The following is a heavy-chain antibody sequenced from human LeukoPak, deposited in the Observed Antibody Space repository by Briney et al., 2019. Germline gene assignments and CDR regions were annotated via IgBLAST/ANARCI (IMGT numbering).Heavy chain of an antibody. Sequence: ASVKVSCKASGGTFSSYATSWVRQAPGQGLEWMGRIIPILGIANYAQEFQGRVTITADKSTSTAYMELSSLRSEDTAVYYCARRDDGYFDWLFDYWGQGTLVTVSS. V-gene: IGHV1-69*04. CDR3: ARRDDGYFDWLFDY. CDR1: GGTFSSYA. J-gene: IGHJ4*02. CDR2: IIPILGIA. D-gene: IGHD3-9*01.